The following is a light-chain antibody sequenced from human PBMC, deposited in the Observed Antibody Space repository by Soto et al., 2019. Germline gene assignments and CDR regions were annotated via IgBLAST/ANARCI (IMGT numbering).Light chain of an antibody. CDR3: QQRSNRAET. Sequence: EIVLTQSPATLSLSPGERATLSCRASQSVSSYLAWYQQKPGQAPRLLIYDASNRATGIPARFSGSGSGTDFTLTISSLEPEDFAVYYCQQRSNRAETFGQGTKVESK. CDR2: DAS. CDR1: QSVSSY. V-gene: IGKV3-11*01. J-gene: IGKJ1*01.